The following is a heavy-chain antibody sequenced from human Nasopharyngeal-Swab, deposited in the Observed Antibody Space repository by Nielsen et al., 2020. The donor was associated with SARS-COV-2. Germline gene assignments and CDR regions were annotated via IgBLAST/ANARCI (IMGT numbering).Heavy chain of an antibody. D-gene: IGHD6-6*01. J-gene: IGHJ4*02. Sequence: WIRQPPGKGLEWVAVISYDGSNKYYADSVKGRFTISRDNSKNTLYLQMNSPRAEDTAVYYCARGDSSSSTGVDYWGQGTLVTVSS. CDR3: ARGDSSSSTGVDY. CDR2: ISYDGSNK. V-gene: IGHV3-30-3*01.